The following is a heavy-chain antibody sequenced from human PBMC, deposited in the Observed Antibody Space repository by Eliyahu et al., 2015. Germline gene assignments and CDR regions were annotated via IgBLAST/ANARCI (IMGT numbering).Heavy chain of an antibody. CDR1: GYSFTSYX. Sequence: EVQLVQSGAEVKKPGESLKISCKGSGYSFTSYXIGWVRQMPGKGLEWMGIIYPGDSDTRYSPSFQGQVTISADKSISTAYLQWSSLKASDTAMYYCARRPRIEGYSSSWYWDYWGQGTLVTVSS. CDR3: ARRPRIEGYSSSWYWDY. J-gene: IGHJ4*02. D-gene: IGHD6-13*01. V-gene: IGHV5-51*01. CDR2: IYPGDSDT.